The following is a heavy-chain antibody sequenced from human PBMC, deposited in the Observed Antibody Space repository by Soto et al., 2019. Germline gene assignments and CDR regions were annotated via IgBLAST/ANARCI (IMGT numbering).Heavy chain of an antibody. CDR2: TYFRSNWYN. J-gene: IGHJ6*01. Sequence: PSQTLSLTCAISVYTVSNNSATWNWIRQSPSRGLGCLGRTYFRSNWYNDYAISLKSPITINPDTSENQFSLQLKSVTLEDTAVYYCARADGSSSGGSCFRAMEVWGQGTTVTLSS. V-gene: IGHV6-1*01. D-gene: IGHD2-15*01. CDR3: ARADGSSSGGSCFRAMEV. CDR1: VYTVSNNSAT.